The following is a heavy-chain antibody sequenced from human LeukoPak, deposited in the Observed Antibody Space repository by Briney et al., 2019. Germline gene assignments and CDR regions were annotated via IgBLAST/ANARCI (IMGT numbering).Heavy chain of an antibody. CDR3: TREYSSGWPFDY. CDR1: GFTFSDSA. D-gene: IGHD6-19*01. CDR2: IRSKADGCAT. V-gene: IGHV3-73*01. Sequence: GRSLRLSCAASGFTFSDSAIHWVRQASGKGLEWVGRIRSKADGCATTYGASVKGRFTISRDDSQNTAYLHMNSLKTEDTAVYYCTREYSSGWPFDYWGQGNLVTVSS. J-gene: IGHJ4*02.